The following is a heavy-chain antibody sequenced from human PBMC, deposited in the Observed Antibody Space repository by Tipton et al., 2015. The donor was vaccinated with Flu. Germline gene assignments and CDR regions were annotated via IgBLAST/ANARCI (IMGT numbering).Heavy chain of an antibody. V-gene: IGHV4-4*07. D-gene: IGHD3-10*02. CDR2: IYSSGST. Sequence: TLSLTCTVSGGSLSSFYWGWIRQPAGKGLEWIGRIYSSGSTKYSPAFKSRVTLSVDTSKNQFSLNLSSVTASDTALYFCARCSGSGTDVSYDYWGQGTLVTVSS. CDR1: GGSLSSFY. CDR3: ARCSGSGTDVSYDY. J-gene: IGHJ4*02.